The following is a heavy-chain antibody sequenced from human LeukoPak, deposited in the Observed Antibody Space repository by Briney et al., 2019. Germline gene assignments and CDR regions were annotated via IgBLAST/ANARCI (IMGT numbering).Heavy chain of an antibody. J-gene: IGHJ5*02. Sequence: SETLSLTCAVYGGSFSDYYWSWIRQPPGKGLEWIGYIYYSGSTNYNPSLKSRVTISVDTSKNQFSLKLSSVTAADTAVYYCATSHIAAAGDWFDPWGQGTLVTVSS. CDR3: ATSHIAAAGDWFDP. CDR1: GGSFSDYY. D-gene: IGHD6-13*01. CDR2: IYYSGST. V-gene: IGHV4-59*01.